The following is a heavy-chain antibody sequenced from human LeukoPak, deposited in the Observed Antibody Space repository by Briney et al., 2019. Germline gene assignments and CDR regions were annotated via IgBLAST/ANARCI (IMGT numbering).Heavy chain of an antibody. Sequence: PSETLSLTCTVSGGSISSSSYYWGWIRQPPGKGLEWIGSIYYSGSTYYNPSLKSRVTISVDTSKNQFSLKLSSVTAADTAVYYCARDHCSGGSCYIFDYWGQGTLVTVFS. CDR1: GGSISSSSYY. CDR3: ARDHCSGGSCYIFDY. J-gene: IGHJ4*02. V-gene: IGHV4-39*07. CDR2: IYYSGST. D-gene: IGHD2-15*01.